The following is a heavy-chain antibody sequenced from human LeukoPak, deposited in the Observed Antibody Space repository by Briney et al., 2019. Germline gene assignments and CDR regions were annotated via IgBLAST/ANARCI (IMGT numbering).Heavy chain of an antibody. Sequence: SETLSLTCAVYGGSFSGYYWSWIRQPPGKGLEWIGEINHSGSTNYNPSLKSRVTISVDKSKNQFSLKLSSVTAADTAVYYCARTISGSYSDSYYYYMDVWGKGTTVTVSS. J-gene: IGHJ6*03. D-gene: IGHD1-26*01. CDR2: INHSGST. CDR1: GGSFSGYY. CDR3: ARTISGSYSDSYYYYMDV. V-gene: IGHV4-34*01.